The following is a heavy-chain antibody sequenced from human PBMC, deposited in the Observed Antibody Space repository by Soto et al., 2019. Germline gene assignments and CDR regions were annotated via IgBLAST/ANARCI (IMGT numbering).Heavy chain of an antibody. D-gene: IGHD6-19*01. CDR1: GYIFTGYY. J-gene: IGHJ4*02. CDR3: ATSRISIAVAGETEYYFDY. CDR2: INPNSGDT. Sequence: ASVKVSCKASGYIFTGYYMHWVRQAPGQGLEWMGWINPNSGDTNYTRNFQGWVTMTRDTSISTAYMELSRLRSGDTAVYYCATSRISIAVAGETEYYFDYWGQGTPVTVSS. V-gene: IGHV1-2*04.